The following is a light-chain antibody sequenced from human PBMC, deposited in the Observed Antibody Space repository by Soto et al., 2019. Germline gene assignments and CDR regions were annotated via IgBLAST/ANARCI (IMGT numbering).Light chain of an antibody. J-gene: IGKJ1*01. CDR1: QGIRND. CDR3: LQHNSYPPWT. Sequence: DIQMTQSTSSLSASVGDRVTITCRASQGIRNDLGWYQQKPGKALKRLIYAASSLQSGVPSGFSGRGVGTEFTLTIISLQPEDFATYYCLQHNSYPPWTFGQGTQVEIK. V-gene: IGKV1-17*01. CDR2: AAS.